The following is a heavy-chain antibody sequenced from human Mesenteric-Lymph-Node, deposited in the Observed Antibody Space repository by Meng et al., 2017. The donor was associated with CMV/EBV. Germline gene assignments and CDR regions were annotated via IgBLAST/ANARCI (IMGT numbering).Heavy chain of an antibody. CDR1: GFTFSNYA. V-gene: IGHV3-23*01. CDR2: ISGSGDGT. CDR3: ARPAFDI. J-gene: IGHJ3*02. Sequence: GESLKISCAASGFTFSNYAMSWVRQAPGKGLEWVPAISGSGDGTSYADSVEGRFTVSRDNSKNTLYLQMNSLRAEDTAVYYCARPAFDIWGQGTMVTVSS.